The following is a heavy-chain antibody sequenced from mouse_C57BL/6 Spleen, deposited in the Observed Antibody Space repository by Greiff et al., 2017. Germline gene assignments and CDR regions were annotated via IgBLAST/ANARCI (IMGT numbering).Heavy chain of an antibody. Sequence: VQLQQSGAELVKPGASVKISCKASGYAFSSYWMNWVKQRPGKGLEWIGQIYPGDGDTNYNGKFKGKATLTADKSSSTAYMQLSSLTSEDSAVYFCARRPLGLDFDYWGQGTTLTVSS. J-gene: IGHJ2*01. D-gene: IGHD4-1*01. CDR2: IYPGDGDT. V-gene: IGHV1-80*01. CDR3: ARRPLGLDFDY. CDR1: GYAFSSYW.